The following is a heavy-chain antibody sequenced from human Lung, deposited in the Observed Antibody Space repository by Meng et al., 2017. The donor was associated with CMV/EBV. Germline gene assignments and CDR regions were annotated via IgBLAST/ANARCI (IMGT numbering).Heavy chain of an antibody. CDR1: GYSISSGYY. CDR2: IYHSGST. Sequence: GSLRLXXTVSGYSISSGYYWGWIRQPPGKGLEWIGSIYHSGSTYYNPSLKSRVTISVDTSKNQFSLKVSSVTAADTAVYHCARSSSTVFWFDPWGQGNLVNGYS. J-gene: IGHJ5*02. CDR3: ARSSSTVFWFDP. D-gene: IGHD4-11*01. V-gene: IGHV4-38-2*02.